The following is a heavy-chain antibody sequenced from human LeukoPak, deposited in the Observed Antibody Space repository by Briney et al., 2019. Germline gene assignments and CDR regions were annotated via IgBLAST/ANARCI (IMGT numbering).Heavy chain of an antibody. CDR2: IIPIFGTA. J-gene: IGHJ5*02. Sequence: ASVKVSCKASGGTFSSYAISWVRQAPGRGLEWMGGIIPIFGTANYAQKFQGRVTITADESTSTAYMELSSPRSEDTAVYYCARDRGKGPENWFDPWGQGTLVTVSS. CDR1: GGTFSSYA. V-gene: IGHV1-69*13. CDR3: ARDRGKGPENWFDP.